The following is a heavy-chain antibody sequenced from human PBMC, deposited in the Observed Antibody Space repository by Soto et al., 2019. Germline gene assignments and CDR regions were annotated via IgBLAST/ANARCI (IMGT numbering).Heavy chain of an antibody. J-gene: IGHJ3*02. Sequence: HPGGSLRLSCEASGFTFSSSVMSWVRQAPGQGLGWVSTLTESGGVTFYADSVKGRFTISRDNSKDTLNLQMHSLRAEDTAVYYCARVVIHYNNPYAFDIWGQGTMVTVSS. D-gene: IGHD3-16*02. CDR1: GFTFSSSV. CDR3: ARVVIHYNNPYAFDI. V-gene: IGHV3-23*01. CDR2: LTESGGVT.